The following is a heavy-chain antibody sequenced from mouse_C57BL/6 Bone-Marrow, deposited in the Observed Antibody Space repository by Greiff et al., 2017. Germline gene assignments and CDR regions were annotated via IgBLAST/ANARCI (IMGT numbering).Heavy chain of an antibody. CDR3: APSLSGAWFAY. CDR1: GYTFTSYW. J-gene: IGHJ3*01. Sequence: VQLQQSGAELVKPGASVKLSCKASGYTFTSYWMHWVKQRPGQGLEWIGMIHPNSGSTNYNEKFKGKATLTVDKSSSTAYMELSSLTSEDSAVYYCAPSLSGAWFAYWCQGPLVPVSA. V-gene: IGHV1-64*01. CDR2: IHPNSGST.